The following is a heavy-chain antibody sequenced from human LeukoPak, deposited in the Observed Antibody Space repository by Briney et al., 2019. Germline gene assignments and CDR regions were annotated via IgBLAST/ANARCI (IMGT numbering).Heavy chain of an antibody. CDR3: TAPSWGESRLDY. V-gene: IGHV3-15*01. D-gene: IGHD2-2*01. CDR1: GFSFSDAW. Sequence: GGSLRLSCAASGFSFSDAWINWVRQAPGKGLEWVGRIKNKADGGTTDFAAPVDGRFTISRDDSRNTLYLQMNSLRTEDTAVYYCTAPSWGESRLDYWGLGTLVTVSS. J-gene: IGHJ4*02. CDR2: IKNKADGGTT.